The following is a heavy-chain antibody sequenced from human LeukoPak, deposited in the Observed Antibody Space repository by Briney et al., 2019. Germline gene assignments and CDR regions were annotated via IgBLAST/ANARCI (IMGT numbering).Heavy chain of an antibody. CDR2: INPNSGGT. V-gene: IGHV1-2*02. J-gene: IGHJ4*02. CDR1: GYTFTSYG. CDR3: ARSTYDYDSSGYPLDY. Sequence: GASVKVSCKASGYTFTSYGISWVRQAPGQGLEWMGWINPNSGGTNYAQKFQGRVTMTRDTSISTAYMELSRLRSDDTAVYYCARSTYDYDSSGYPLDYWGQGTLVTVSS. D-gene: IGHD3-22*01.